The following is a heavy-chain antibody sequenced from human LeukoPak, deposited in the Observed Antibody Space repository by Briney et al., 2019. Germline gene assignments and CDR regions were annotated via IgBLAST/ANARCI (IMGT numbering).Heavy chain of an antibody. D-gene: IGHD6-19*01. CDR2: IYYSGST. V-gene: IGHV4-39*07. Sequence: PSETLSLTCTVSGGSISSSSYYWGWIRQPPGKGLEWIGSIYYSGSTYYNPSLKSRVTISVDTSKNQFSLKLSSVTAADTAVYYCARDRIAVAGRYFDYWGQGTLVTVSS. CDR1: GGSISSSSYY. J-gene: IGHJ4*02. CDR3: ARDRIAVAGRYFDY.